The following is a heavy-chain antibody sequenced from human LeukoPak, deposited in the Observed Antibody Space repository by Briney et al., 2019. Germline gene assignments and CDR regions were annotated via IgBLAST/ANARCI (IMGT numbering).Heavy chain of an antibody. D-gene: IGHD4-11*01. J-gene: IGHJ3*02. CDR2: IDPSSGDT. CDR3: ARGAYDYDAFDI. Sequence: ASVKVSCKASAYTFTDYYVHWVRQAPGQGLEWMGRIDPSSGDTNFAQRFQGRVTMTRDTTITTAFMEVNNLRSDDTAIYYCARGAYDYDAFDIWGQGTLVTVSS. CDR1: AYTFTDYY. V-gene: IGHV1-2*06.